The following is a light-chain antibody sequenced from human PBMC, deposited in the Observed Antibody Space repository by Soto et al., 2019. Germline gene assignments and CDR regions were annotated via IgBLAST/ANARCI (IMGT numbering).Light chain of an antibody. CDR3: QQYYNWPPYT. J-gene: IGKJ2*01. V-gene: IGKV3-15*01. CDR1: QSVSTN. Sequence: EIVMTQSPATLSVSPGERATLSCRASQSVSTNLVWYQQKPGQAPRLLIYGASTRATGVPGRFSGTGSGTEFTLTISSLQSEDSAVYYCQQYYNWPPYTFGQGTKLEIK. CDR2: GAS.